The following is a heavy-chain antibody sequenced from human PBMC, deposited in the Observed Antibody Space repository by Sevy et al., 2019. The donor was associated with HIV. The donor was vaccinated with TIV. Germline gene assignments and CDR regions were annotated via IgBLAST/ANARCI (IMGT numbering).Heavy chain of an antibody. J-gene: IGHJ4*02. CDR1: GFTFSSYA. V-gene: IGHV3-30-3*01. CDR2: MSYDGTNK. CDR3: SRARDHGGVYYFDY. Sequence: GGSLRLCCAASGFTFSSYALHWVRQAPGKGLACLAVMSYDGTNKYYADSVRGRFTISRDNSKNTLHLQMNSLRVEDTAVYFCSRARDHGGVYYFDYWGQGTLVTVSS.